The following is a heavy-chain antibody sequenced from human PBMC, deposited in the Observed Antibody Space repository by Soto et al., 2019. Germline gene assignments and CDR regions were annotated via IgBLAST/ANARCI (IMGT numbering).Heavy chain of an antibody. CDR2: IYPGDSDT. CDR3: ARLGSTAWLQRYFDWLSFDP. CDR1: GYSFTSYW. D-gene: IGHD3-9*01. Sequence: PGESLKISCKGSGYSFTSYWIGWVRQMPGKGLEWMGIIYPGDSDTRYSPSFQGQVTISADKSISTAYLQWSSLKASDTAMYYCARLGSTAWLQRYFDWLSFDPWGQGTLVTVSS. V-gene: IGHV5-51*01. J-gene: IGHJ5*02.